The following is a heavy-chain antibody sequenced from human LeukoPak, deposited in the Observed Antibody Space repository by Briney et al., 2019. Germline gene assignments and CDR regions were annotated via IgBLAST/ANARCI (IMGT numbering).Heavy chain of an antibody. D-gene: IGHD6-19*01. J-gene: IGHJ6*03. CDR3: VRGRAVVGTLPYMDV. CDR2: INHEGGT. CDR1: GGSFSAYY. Sequence: KSSETLSPTCALYGGSFSAYYWTWICQSPTKGLEWIGEINHEGGTNHNPSLEGRVTISVDRSKNQFSLKLTSVTAADAGVYYCVRGRAVVGTLPYMDVWGKGTTVTVSS. V-gene: IGHV4-34*01.